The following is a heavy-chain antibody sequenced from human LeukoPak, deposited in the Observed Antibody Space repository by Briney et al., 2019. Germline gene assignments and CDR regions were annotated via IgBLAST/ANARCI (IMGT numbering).Heavy chain of an antibody. Sequence: SETLSLTCTVSGGSISSYYWSWIRQPPGKGLERIGYIYYSGSTNYNPSLKSRVTISVDTSKNQFSLKLSSVTAADTAVYYCARYDFWSGLYFDYWGQGTLVTVSS. CDR3: ARYDFWSGLYFDY. D-gene: IGHD3-3*01. V-gene: IGHV4-59*01. CDR1: GGSISSYY. CDR2: IYYSGST. J-gene: IGHJ4*02.